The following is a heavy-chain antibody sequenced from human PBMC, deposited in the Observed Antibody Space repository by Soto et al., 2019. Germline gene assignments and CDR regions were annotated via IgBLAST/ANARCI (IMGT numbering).Heavy chain of an antibody. D-gene: IGHD3-22*01. CDR1: GGSISSYY. Sequence: ETLSLTCTVSGGSISSYYWSWIRQPPGKGLEWIGYIYYSGSTNYNPSLKSRVTISVDTSKNQFSLKLSSVTAADTAVYYCATDYYYDSSGYRTRNDAFDIWGQGTMVTVSS. CDR2: IYYSGST. CDR3: ATDYYYDSSGYRTRNDAFDI. V-gene: IGHV4-59*01. J-gene: IGHJ3*02.